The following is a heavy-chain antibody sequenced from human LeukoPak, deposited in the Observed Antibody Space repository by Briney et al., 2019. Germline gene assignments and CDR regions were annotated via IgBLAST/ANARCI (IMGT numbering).Heavy chain of an antibody. J-gene: IGHJ4*02. CDR1: GFSVSNNY. V-gene: IGHV3-23*01. CDR3: ATSQLWFPNDY. CDR2: ISGSGGST. Sequence: GSLRLSCVTSGFSVSNNYMSWVRQAPGKGLEWVSAISGSGGSTYYADSVKGRFTISRDNSKNTLYLQMNSLRAEDTAVYYCATSQLWFPNDYWGQGTLVTVSS. D-gene: IGHD5-18*01.